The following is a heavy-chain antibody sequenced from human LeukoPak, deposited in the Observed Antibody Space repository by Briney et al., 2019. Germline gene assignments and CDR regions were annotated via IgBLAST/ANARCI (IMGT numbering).Heavy chain of an antibody. CDR1: GGSFSGYY. CDR2: INHSGST. Sequence: SETLSLTCAVYGGSFSGYYWSWIRQPPGKGLEWIGEINHSGSTNYNPSLKSRVTISVDTSKNQFSLKLSSVTAADMAVYYCSGYDCSGGSCYRYYYYGMDVWGQGTTVTVSS. CDR3: SGYDCSGGSCYRYYYYGMDV. J-gene: IGHJ6*02. D-gene: IGHD2-15*01. V-gene: IGHV4-34*01.